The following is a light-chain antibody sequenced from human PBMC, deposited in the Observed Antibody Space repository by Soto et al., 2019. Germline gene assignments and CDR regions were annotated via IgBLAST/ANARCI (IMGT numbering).Light chain of an antibody. J-gene: IGLJ1*01. CDR3: RSFAVSNSFV. CDR2: EVN. V-gene: IGLV2-8*02. CDR1: SNDVGGYNY. Sequence: QSVLTRPPYASRSHGQSVPISCTGTSNDVGGYNYVSWYQQHPGKAPKLMIYEVNKRPSGVPDRFSGSKSGNTASLTVSGLQAEDEADYYCRSFAVSNSFVFGTVTKVPVL.